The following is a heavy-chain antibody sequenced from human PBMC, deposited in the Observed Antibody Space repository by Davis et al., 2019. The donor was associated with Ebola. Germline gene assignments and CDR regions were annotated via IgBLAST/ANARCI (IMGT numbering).Heavy chain of an antibody. V-gene: IGHV1-69*13. J-gene: IGHJ5*02. CDR3: ASRGYGSGSYNWFDP. Sequence: AASVTVSCMASRCTFSSYALSWVRHAPGQGLEWMRGHIPIFGTANYAQKFQGRFTITADQSTSTAYMELSSLRAGDTAVYYCASRGYGSGSYNWFDPWGQGTLVTVSS. CDR2: HIPIFGTA. D-gene: IGHD3-10*01. CDR1: RCTFSSYA.